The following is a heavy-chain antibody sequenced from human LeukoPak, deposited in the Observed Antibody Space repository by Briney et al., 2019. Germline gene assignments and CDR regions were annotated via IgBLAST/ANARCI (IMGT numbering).Heavy chain of an antibody. D-gene: IGHD3-22*01. CDR1: GFTFSNAW. Sequence: GGSLRLSCAASGFTFSNAWMNWVRQAPGKGLEWVGRIKSKTDGGTTDYAAPVKGRFTISRDDSKNTLYLQMNSLKTEDTAVYYCSYDSSGYYVPYYFDYWGQGTLVTVSS. CDR3: SYDSSGYYVPYYFDY. J-gene: IGHJ4*02. V-gene: IGHV3-15*07. CDR2: IKSKTDGGTT.